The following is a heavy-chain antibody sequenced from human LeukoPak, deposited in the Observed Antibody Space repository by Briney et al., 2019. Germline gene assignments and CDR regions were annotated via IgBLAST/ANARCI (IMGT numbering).Heavy chain of an antibody. CDR2: IYYSGNT. Sequence: SETLSLTCTVSGGSISSSRYYWGWIRQSPGKGLEWIGTIYYSGNTYYNPSLKSRVTISVDTSKNQFSLKLSSVTAADTAVYYCASPPYYDRGGYMDVWGKGTTVTVSS. J-gene: IGHJ6*03. CDR3: ASPPYYDRGGYMDV. D-gene: IGHD3-3*01. CDR1: GGSISSSRYY. V-gene: IGHV4-39*07.